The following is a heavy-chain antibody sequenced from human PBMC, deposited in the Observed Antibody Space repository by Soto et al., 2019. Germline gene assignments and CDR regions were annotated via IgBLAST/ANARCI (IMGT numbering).Heavy chain of an antibody. J-gene: IGHJ3*02. CDR1: GFTFSSYS. D-gene: IGHD5-12*01. V-gene: IGHV3-21*01. CDR3: ASPYSGYDSDAFDI. Sequence: EVQLVESGGGLVKPGGSLRLSCAASGFTFSSYSMNWVRQAPGKGLEWVSSISSSSSYIYYADSVKGRFTISRDNAKNSRYLQMKSLRAEDTAVYYCASPYSGYDSDAFDIWGQGTMVTVSS. CDR2: ISSSSSYI.